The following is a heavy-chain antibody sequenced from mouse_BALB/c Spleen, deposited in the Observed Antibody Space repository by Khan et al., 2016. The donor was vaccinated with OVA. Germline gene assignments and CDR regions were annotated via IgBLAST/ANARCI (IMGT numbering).Heavy chain of an antibody. CDR1: SYSITSVYG. D-gene: IGHD3-2*02. CDR3: ARKARIKY. V-gene: IGHV3-2*02. J-gene: IGHJ2*01. Sequence: EVKLLESGPCLVSPSQSLSLTCTLTSYSITSVYGWNWSRPFPENKLEWVGYISCSGSTNYNPSLKHRIPLTRHTYKNQFFLQLNSVTTEDRATYHCARKARIKYWGQGTTLTVSS. CDR2: ISCSGST.